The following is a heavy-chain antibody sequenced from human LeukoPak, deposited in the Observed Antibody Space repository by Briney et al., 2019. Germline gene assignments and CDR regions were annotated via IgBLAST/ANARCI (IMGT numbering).Heavy chain of an antibody. Sequence: SETLSLTCAVYGGSFSGYYWSWIRQPPGKGLEWIGEINHSGSTNYNPSLKSRVTISLDTSKNEFSLRLKSLTAADTAVYYCAGQVGARIRYYYTSGLDVWGQGTTVAVSS. CDR3: AGQVGARIRYYYTSGLDV. J-gene: IGHJ6*02. V-gene: IGHV4-34*01. D-gene: IGHD1-26*01. CDR1: GGSFSGYY. CDR2: INHSGST.